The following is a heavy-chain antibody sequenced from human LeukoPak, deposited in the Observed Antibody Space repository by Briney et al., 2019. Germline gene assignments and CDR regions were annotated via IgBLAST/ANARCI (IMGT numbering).Heavy chain of an antibody. V-gene: IGHV1-2*02. CDR1: GYTFTGYY. D-gene: IGHD3-22*01. CDR3: AVVITPDRDY. Sequence: ASVKVSCKASGYTFTGYYIHWVRQAPGQGLEWMGWISPNSGGTNYAQKFQGRVTMTRDTSINTAYMELSRLRSDDTAVYYCAVVITPDRDYWGQGTLVTVSS. J-gene: IGHJ4*02. CDR2: ISPNSGGT.